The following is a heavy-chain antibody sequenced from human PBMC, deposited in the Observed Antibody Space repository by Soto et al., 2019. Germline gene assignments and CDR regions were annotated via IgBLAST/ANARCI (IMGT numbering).Heavy chain of an antibody. J-gene: IGHJ4*02. CDR2: ISSSSSYI. Sequence: GGSLRLSCAASGFTFSGYSMNWVRQAPGKGLEWVSSISSSSSYIWYADSVKGRFTISRDNAKNSLYLQMNSLRAEDTAVYYCARFIGDYHDYWGQGTLVTVSS. CDR3: ARFIGDYHDY. D-gene: IGHD4-17*01. V-gene: IGHV3-21*01. CDR1: GFTFSGYS.